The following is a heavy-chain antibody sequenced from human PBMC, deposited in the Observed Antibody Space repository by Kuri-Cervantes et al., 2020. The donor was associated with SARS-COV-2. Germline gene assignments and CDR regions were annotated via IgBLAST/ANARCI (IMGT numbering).Heavy chain of an antibody. CDR1: GDSISSSSYY. CDR2: LSSSGSA. Sequence: SETLSLTCNVSGDSISSSSYYWAWIRQPPGRGQEWIGSLSSSGSAYYNPSVKSRVAISVDTSKNQFSLKLSSVTAADTAVYYCARHSRRSRDFDYWGQGTLVTVSS. J-gene: IGHJ4*02. CDR3: ARHSRRSRDFDY. D-gene: IGHD2-15*01. V-gene: IGHV4-39*01.